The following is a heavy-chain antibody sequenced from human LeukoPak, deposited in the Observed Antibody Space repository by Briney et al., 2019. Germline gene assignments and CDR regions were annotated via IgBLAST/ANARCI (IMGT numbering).Heavy chain of an antibody. V-gene: IGHV1-18*01. CDR1: GYTVTSYG. CDR3: ARDSGGWFDP. Sequence: GASVKVSCKASGYTVTSYGISWVRQAPGQGLEWMGWMSANNGNTNYAQKLQGRVTMTTDTSTSTAYMELRSLRSDDTAVYYCARDSGGWFDPWGQGTLVTVSS. J-gene: IGHJ5*02. D-gene: IGHD1-26*01. CDR2: MSANNGNT.